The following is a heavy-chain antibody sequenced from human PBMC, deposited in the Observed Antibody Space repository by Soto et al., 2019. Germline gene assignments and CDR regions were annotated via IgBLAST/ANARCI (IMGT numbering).Heavy chain of an antibody. CDR1: GFTVDSYS. Sequence: PGGSLRLSCAAAGFTVDSYSINWVRQAPGKGLEWVSVIYSGGSTYYADSVKGRFTISRDNSKNTLYLQMNSLRAEDTAVYYCARDWGGVDPWGQGTLVTVSS. CDR3: ARDWGGVDP. D-gene: IGHD3-10*01. CDR2: IYSGGST. V-gene: IGHV3-53*01. J-gene: IGHJ5*02.